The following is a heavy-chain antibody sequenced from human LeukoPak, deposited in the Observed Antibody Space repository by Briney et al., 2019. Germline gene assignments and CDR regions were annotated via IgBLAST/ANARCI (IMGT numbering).Heavy chain of an antibody. CDR1: GYTFSNYG. CDR3: ARVVAGTRYPYYNYMDV. Sequence: ASVNVSCKASGYTFSNYGISWVRQAPGQGGEGMGRISAYNGNTKYVQTVQGRLTMTTDTSTSTAYMELRSLRSDDTAVYFCARVVAGTRYPYYNYMDVWGKGTTVTVSS. D-gene: IGHD2-15*01. V-gene: IGHV1-18*01. J-gene: IGHJ6*03. CDR2: ISAYNGNT.